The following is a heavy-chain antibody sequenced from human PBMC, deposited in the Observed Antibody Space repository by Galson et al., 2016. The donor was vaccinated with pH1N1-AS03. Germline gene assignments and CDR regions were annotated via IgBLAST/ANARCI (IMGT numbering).Heavy chain of an antibody. CDR3: ARAMYTSGWYGMDV. CDR1: GFTFSNSW. CDR2: ITSDGSSI. Sequence: SLRLSCAASGFTFSNSWMAWVRQVPGKGLVWVSRITSDGSSISYADAVKGRFTTSRDNAKNTLYLQMNSLRAEDTAVYHCARAMYTSGWYGMDVWGQGTTVTVSS. J-gene: IGHJ6*02. D-gene: IGHD6-19*01. V-gene: IGHV3-74*01.